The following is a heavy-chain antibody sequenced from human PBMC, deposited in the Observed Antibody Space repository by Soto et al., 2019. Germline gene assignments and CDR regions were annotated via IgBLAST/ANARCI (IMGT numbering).Heavy chain of an antibody. CDR2: FSCSRST. D-gene: IGHD3-9*01. V-gene: IGHV4-39*01. CDR1: GASINSSLYY. CDR3: ARQSTLVIYGMDV. J-gene: IGHJ6*02. Sequence: QLQLQESGPGLGKPSETLSLTCTVSGASINSSLYYWDWIRQSPGKGLEWIGSFSCSRSTYYNPSLKSRVTISVDTSKNQFSLKLISVTAADTAVYYCARQSTLVIYGMDVWGQGTTVIVSS.